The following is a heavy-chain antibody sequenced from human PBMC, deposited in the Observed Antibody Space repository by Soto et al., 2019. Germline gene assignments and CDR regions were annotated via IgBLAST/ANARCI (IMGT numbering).Heavy chain of an antibody. CDR1: GFTFSSRW. V-gene: IGHV3-7*01. CDR2: IIQDESVK. D-gene: IGHD3-9*01. Sequence: PGGSLRLSCAASGFTFSSRWMSWVRQAPGKGLEWVASIIQDESVKHYVDSVRGRFTISRDNTQNSLFLLMNSLRAEDTAIYYCARDKDWAFDYWGQGTLVTVSS. CDR3: ARDKDWAFDY. J-gene: IGHJ4*02.